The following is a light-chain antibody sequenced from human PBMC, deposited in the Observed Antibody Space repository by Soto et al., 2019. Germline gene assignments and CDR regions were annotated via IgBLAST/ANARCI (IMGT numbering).Light chain of an antibody. CDR2: DVS. CDR3: CSNASIPRAV. V-gene: IGLV2-11*01. CDR1: SSDVGGYNY. Sequence: QSALTQPRSVSGSPGQSVTISCTGTSSDVGGYNYVSWYQHHPGKAPKVIIYDVSERPSGVPHRFSGSKSGNASSLTISGHPAEDDADYCCCSNASIPRAVFGTGTKVTVL. J-gene: IGLJ1*01.